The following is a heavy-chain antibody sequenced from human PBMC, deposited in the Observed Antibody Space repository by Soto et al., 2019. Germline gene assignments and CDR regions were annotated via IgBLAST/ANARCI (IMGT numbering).Heavy chain of an antibody. Sequence: EVQLLESGGGLVQPGGSLRLSCAASGFTFSNFAMSWVRQAPGKGLEWVSASSGSGGSTFYADSVKGRFTISRDNSKNTVSLQTSSLSAEDTAIYYCAKGYSFGFEFWGQGILVTVSS. V-gene: IGHV3-23*01. CDR3: AKGYSFGFEF. D-gene: IGHD4-4*01. J-gene: IGHJ4*02. CDR1: GFTFSNFA. CDR2: SSGSGGST.